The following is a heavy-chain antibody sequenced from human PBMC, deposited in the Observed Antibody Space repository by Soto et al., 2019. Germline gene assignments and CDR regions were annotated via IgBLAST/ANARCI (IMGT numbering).Heavy chain of an antibody. CDR3: AGLHLGELSLRTRYFQH. CDR2: INAGNGNT. J-gene: IGHJ1*01. Sequence: QVPLVQSGAEVKKPGASVKVSCKASGYTFTSYAMHWVRQAPGQRLEWMGWINAGNGNTKYSQKFQGRVTITRDTSASTAYMELSSLRSEDTAVYYCAGLHLGELSLRTRYFQHWGQGTLVTVSS. D-gene: IGHD3-16*02. V-gene: IGHV1-3*01. CDR1: GYTFTSYA.